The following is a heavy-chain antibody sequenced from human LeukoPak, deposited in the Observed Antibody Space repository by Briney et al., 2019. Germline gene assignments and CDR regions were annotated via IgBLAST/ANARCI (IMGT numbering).Heavy chain of an antibody. Sequence: SETLSLTCTVSGGSISSYYWSWIRQPPGKGLEWIGYIYYSGSTNYNPSLKSRATISVDTSKNQFSLKLSSVTAADTAVYYCARTSDYYGMDVWGQGTTVTVSS. CDR3: ARTSDYYGMDV. J-gene: IGHJ6*02. CDR2: IYYSGST. CDR1: GGSISSYY. V-gene: IGHV4-59*01.